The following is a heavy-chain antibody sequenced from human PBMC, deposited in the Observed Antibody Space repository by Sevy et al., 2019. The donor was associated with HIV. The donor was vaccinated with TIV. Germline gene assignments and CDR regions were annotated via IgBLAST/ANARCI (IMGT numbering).Heavy chain of an antibody. D-gene: IGHD3-3*01. V-gene: IGHV3-11*01. CDR1: GFTFSGYY. CDR3: ATHQLFASGYLGYFDY. CDR2: ISNSGTTK. Sequence: GGSLRLSCAASGFTFSGYYISWIRQAPGKGLEWISYISNSGTTKYYADSAKGRFTISRDNTKNSLYLQVNNLRAEDTAVYYCATHQLFASGYLGYFDYWGQGTLVTVSS. J-gene: IGHJ4*02.